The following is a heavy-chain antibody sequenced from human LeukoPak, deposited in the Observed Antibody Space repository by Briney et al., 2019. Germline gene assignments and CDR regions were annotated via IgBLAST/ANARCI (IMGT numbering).Heavy chain of an antibody. CDR2: IRYDGSNK. CDR1: GFTFSSYG. D-gene: IGHD3-10*01. Sequence: GSQGLSCAASGFTFSSYGMHWVRQAPGKGLEWAAFIRYDGSNKYYADSVKGRFTISRDNSKNTPYLQMNSLRAEDTAVYYCAKDHYYGSGSYLDHWGQGTLVTVSS. CDR3: AKDHYYGSGSYLDH. V-gene: IGHV3-30*02. J-gene: IGHJ4*02.